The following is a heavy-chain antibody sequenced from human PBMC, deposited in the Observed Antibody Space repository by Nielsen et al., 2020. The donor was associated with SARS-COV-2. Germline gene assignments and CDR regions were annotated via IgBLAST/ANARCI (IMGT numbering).Heavy chain of an antibody. CDR2: ISYDGSNK. V-gene: IGHV3-30*04. D-gene: IGHD2-21*02. Sequence: GGSLRLSCAASGFTFSSYAMHWVRQAPGKGLEWVAVISYDGSNKYYADSVKGRFTISRDNSKNTLYLQMNSLRAEDTAVYYCAREQVTAITGDAFDIWGQGTMVTVSS. J-gene: IGHJ3*02. CDR3: AREQVTAITGDAFDI. CDR1: GFTFSSYA.